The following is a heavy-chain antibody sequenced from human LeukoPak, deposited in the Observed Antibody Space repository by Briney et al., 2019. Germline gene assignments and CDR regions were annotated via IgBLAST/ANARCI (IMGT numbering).Heavy chain of an antibody. CDR1: GFTFGDYA. J-gene: IGHJ4*02. CDR2: IRNRPNGETT. V-gene: IGHV3-49*03. Sequence: GGSLRLSCTASGFTFGDYAMSWFRQAPGKGLEWVGFIRNRPNGETTEYAASVKGIFTISRDDSKSIAYLQMNSLKIEDTAVYYCTRGDYSNYDYWGQGTLVTVSS. CDR3: TRGDYSNYDY. D-gene: IGHD4-11*01.